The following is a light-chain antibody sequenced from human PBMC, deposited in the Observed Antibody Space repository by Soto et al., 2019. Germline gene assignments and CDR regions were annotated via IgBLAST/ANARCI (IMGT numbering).Light chain of an antibody. J-gene: IGKJ1*01. Sequence: DIQMTQSPSSLSASVGDRVTITCRAIQSISNYLSWYQQKPGKAPKLLIYAASSLPSGVPSRFSGSGSGTDFTLTISSLETEDFATYYCQQSYSMWTFGQGTKVEVK. CDR2: AAS. CDR3: QQSYSMWT. V-gene: IGKV1-39*01. CDR1: QSISNY.